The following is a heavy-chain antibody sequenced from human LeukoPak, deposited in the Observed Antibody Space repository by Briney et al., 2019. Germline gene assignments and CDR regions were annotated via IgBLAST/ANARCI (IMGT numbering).Heavy chain of an antibody. V-gene: IGHV4-59*08. CDR2: IYYSGST. Sequence: SETLSLTCTVSGGSISSYYWSWIRQPPGKGLEWIGYIYYSGSTNYNPSLKSRVTISVDTSKNQFSPKLSSVTAADTAVYYCARQDSSSWYNFDYWGQGTLVTVSS. J-gene: IGHJ4*02. CDR1: GGSISSYY. CDR3: ARQDSSSWYNFDY. D-gene: IGHD6-13*01.